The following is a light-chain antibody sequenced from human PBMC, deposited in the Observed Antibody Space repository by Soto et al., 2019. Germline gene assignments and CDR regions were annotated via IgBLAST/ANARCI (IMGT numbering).Light chain of an antibody. CDR1: SSDVGAYIF. Sequence: QSVLTQPASVSGSPGQSITISCTGTSSDVGAYIFVSWYQQHPGKAPKLIIYEVTDRPSGVSNRFSGSKSGNTASLTISGLQAEDEAEYYCSSYTNINTRACVFGTGTKLTVL. V-gene: IGLV2-14*01. J-gene: IGLJ1*01. CDR2: EVT. CDR3: SSYTNINTRACV.